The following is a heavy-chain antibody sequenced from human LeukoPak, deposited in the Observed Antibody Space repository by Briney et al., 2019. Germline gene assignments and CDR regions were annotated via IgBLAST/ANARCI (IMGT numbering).Heavy chain of an antibody. CDR1: GGSFRSVGSY. CDR2: IYHPRNT. CDR3: ARERAWSDMDV. Sequence: PSQTLTLTCTVSGGSFRSVGSYWSWIRQLPGKGLEWIGYIYHPRNTYYTPSHNSRVTISLDTSKNQCSLKLSSVTAADTAVYYCARERAWSDMDVGGKGTTVTVSS. J-gene: IGHJ6*03. D-gene: IGHD2-15*01. V-gene: IGHV4-31*03.